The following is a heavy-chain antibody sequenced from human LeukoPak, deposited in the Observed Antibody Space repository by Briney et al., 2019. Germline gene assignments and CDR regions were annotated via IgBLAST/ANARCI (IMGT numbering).Heavy chain of an antibody. Sequence: PGGSLRLSCAASGFPFAGYAMSWVRQAPGKGLEWVSGISGSGGNTYYADSVKGRLTISRDNSKNTLYLQMNSLGAEDTAVHYCAKAVGATTDFDYWGQGTLVTVSS. J-gene: IGHJ4*02. V-gene: IGHV3-23*01. CDR3: AKAVGATTDFDY. CDR1: GFPFAGYA. D-gene: IGHD1-26*01. CDR2: ISGSGGNT.